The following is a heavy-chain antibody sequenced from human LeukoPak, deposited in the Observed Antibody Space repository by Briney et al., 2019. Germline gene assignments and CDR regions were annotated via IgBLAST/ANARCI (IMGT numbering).Heavy chain of an antibody. CDR2: ISSSSSTI. D-gene: IGHD6-19*01. Sequence: GGSLRLSCAASGFTFSGYSMNWVRQAPGKGLEWVSYISSSSSTIYYADSVKGRFTISRDNAKNSLYLQMNSLRAEDTAVYYCARENVAGTDYYYGMDVWGQGTTVTVSS. J-gene: IGHJ6*02. V-gene: IGHV3-48*01. CDR3: ARENVAGTDYYYGMDV. CDR1: GFTFSGYS.